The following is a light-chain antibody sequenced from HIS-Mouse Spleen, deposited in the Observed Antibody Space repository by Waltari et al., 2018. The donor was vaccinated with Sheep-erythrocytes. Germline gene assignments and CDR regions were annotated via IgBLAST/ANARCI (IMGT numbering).Light chain of an antibody. CDR1: SSDVGGYNY. CDR2: EVS. J-gene: IGLJ3*02. CDR3: CSYAGSSTPWV. V-gene: IGLV2-8*01. Sequence: QPPSASGSPGQSVTISCTGTSSDVGGYNYVSWYQQHPGKAPKLMIYEVSKRPSGVPDRFSGSKSGNTASLTVSGLQAEDEADYYCCSYAGSSTPWVFGGGTKLTVL.